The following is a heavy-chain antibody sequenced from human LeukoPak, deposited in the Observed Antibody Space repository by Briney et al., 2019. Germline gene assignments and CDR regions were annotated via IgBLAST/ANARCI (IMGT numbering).Heavy chain of an antibody. CDR3: ARGDTALVDYYYYMDV. CDR2: ISSTGSII. D-gene: IGHD5-18*01. Sequence: PGGSLRLSCAASGFTFSSYSMNWVRQAPGKGLEWVSYISSTGSIIYYADSVKGRFTVSRDNAKNSLYLQMNSLRAEDTAVYYCARGDTALVDYYYYMDVWGKGTAVTISS. V-gene: IGHV3-48*04. CDR1: GFTFSSYS. J-gene: IGHJ6*03.